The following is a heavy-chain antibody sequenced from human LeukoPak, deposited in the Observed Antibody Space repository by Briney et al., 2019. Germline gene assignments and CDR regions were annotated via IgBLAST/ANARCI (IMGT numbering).Heavy chain of an antibody. CDR1: GGSFSSSSYY. V-gene: IGHV4-39*01. D-gene: IGHD2-2*01. J-gene: IGHJ4*02. CDR3: ARRYELCTYYFDY. CDR2: IYYSGST. Sequence: SETLSLTCTVSGGSFSSSSYYWGWIPQPPGKGLEWIGSIYYSGSTYYNPSLKSRVTISVDTSKNQFSLKLSSVTAADTAVYYCARRYELCTYYFDYWGQGTLVTVSS.